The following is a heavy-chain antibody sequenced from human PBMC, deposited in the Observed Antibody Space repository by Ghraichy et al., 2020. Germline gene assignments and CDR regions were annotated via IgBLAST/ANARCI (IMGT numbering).Heavy chain of an antibody. CDR1: GFTFSSYA. CDR3: AKDDYGDYFHYYYYYMDV. D-gene: IGHD4-17*01. Sequence: GGSLRLSCAASGFTFSSYAMSWVRQAPGKGLEWVSAISGSGGSTYYAASVKGRFTISRDNSKNTLYLQMNSLRAEDTAVYYCAKDDYGDYFHYYYYYMDVWGKGTTVTVSS. CDR2: ISGSGGST. V-gene: IGHV3-23*01. J-gene: IGHJ6*03.